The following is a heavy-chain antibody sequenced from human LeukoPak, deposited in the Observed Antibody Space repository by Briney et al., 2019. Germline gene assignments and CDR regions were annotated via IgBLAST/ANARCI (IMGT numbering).Heavy chain of an antibody. D-gene: IGHD4-23*01. CDR2: ISSNGGST. Sequence: GGSLRLSCAASGFTFSSYAMHWVRQAPGKGLEYVSAISSNGGSTYYANSVKGRFTISRDNSKDTPYLQMGSLRAEDMAVYYCARDQYRGTTVVTPGPFDIWGQGTMVTVSS. CDR1: GFTFSSYA. V-gene: IGHV3-64*01. CDR3: ARDQYRGTTVVTPGPFDI. J-gene: IGHJ3*02.